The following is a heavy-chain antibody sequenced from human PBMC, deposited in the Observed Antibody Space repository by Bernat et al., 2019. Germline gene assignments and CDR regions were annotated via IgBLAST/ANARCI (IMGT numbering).Heavy chain of an antibody. V-gene: IGHV3-23*01. Sequence: EVQLLESGGGLVQPGGSLRLSCAASGFTFSSYAMSWVRQAPGKGLEWVSAISGSGGSTYYADSVKGRFTISRDNSENTLYLQMNSLRAEDTAVYYCATNDYGDYPAGSNWYFDLWGRGTLVTVSS. J-gene: IGHJ2*01. CDR3: ATNDYGDYPAGSNWYFDL. CDR1: GFTFSSYA. D-gene: IGHD4-17*01. CDR2: ISGSGGST.